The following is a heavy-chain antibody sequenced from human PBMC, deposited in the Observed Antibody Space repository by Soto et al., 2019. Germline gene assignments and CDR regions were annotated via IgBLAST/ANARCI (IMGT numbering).Heavy chain of an antibody. CDR2: IIPIFGTA. Sequence: ASVKVSCKASGGTFSSYAISWVRQAPGQGLEWMGGIIPIFGTANYAQKFQGRVTITADESTSTAYMELSSLRSEDTAVYYCARDRGQGYYGSGSYPPYYYGMDVWGQGTTVTVSS. D-gene: IGHD3-10*01. J-gene: IGHJ6*02. CDR3: ARDRGQGYYGSGSYPPYYYGMDV. V-gene: IGHV1-69*13. CDR1: GGTFSSYA.